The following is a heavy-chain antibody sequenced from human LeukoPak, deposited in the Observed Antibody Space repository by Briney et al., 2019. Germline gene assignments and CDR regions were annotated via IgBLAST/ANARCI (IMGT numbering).Heavy chain of an antibody. Sequence: PSETLSLTCAVYGGSFSGYYWSWIRQPPGKGLEWIGEINHSGSTNYNPSLKSRVTISVDTSKNQFSLKLSSVTAADTAVYCCARGVGYCSSTSCYPHYYYGMDVWGQGTTVTVSS. CDR2: INHSGST. D-gene: IGHD2-2*01. CDR1: GGSFSGYY. J-gene: IGHJ6*02. CDR3: ARGVGYCSSTSCYPHYYYGMDV. V-gene: IGHV4-34*01.